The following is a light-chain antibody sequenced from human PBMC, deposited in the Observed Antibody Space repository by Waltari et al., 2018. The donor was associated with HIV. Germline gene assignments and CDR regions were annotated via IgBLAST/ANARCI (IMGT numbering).Light chain of an antibody. CDR3: NSRDSSGNRLV. CDR1: SLRNYF. J-gene: IGLJ3*02. CDR2: GEN. V-gene: IGLV3-19*01. Sequence: SSEVTQDPTVSVALGQTVRITCQGDSLRNYFPSWYQQKPGQAPVLVIYGENNRPSGIPDRFSGSTSGNTASLIITGAQAEDEAEYYCNSRDSSGNRLVFGGGTKLTVL.